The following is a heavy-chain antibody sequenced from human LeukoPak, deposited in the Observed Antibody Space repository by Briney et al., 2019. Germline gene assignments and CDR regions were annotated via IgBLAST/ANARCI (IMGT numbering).Heavy chain of an antibody. J-gene: IGHJ6*02. Sequence: QPGGSLRLSCAASGFTVSSNYMSCARQPPGKGLEWVSVIYSGGSTYYADSVKGRFTISRDNSKNTLYLQMNSLRSEDTAVYYCARESYDSSGYYRYYYYYYGMDVWGQGTTVTVSS. CDR1: GFTVSSNY. CDR2: IYSGGST. V-gene: IGHV3-66*01. D-gene: IGHD3-22*01. CDR3: ARESYDSSGYYRYYYYYYGMDV.